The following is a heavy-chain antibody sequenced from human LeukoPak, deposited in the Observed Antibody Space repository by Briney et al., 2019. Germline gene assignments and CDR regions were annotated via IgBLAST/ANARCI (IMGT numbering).Heavy chain of an antibody. CDR3: ARSGSSGDILTAYSFDY. J-gene: IGHJ4*02. CDR2: IYYRGST. Sequence: SETLSLTCTVSGASISSSNYYWGWIRQPPGKGLEWIGSIYYRGSTYYNPSLKSRVTISVDTSKNQFSLKLSSVTAADTAVYYCARSGSSGDILTAYSFDYWGQGTLVTVSS. V-gene: IGHV4-39*07. CDR1: GASISSSNYY. D-gene: IGHD3-9*01.